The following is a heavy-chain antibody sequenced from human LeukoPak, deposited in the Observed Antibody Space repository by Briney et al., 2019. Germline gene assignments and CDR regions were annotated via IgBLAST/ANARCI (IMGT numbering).Heavy chain of an antibody. J-gene: IGHJ4*02. D-gene: IGHD2-2*02. V-gene: IGHV3-30*02. CDR3: AKDRRDQPLLYGY. CDR1: GFTFSSYG. Sequence: GGSLRLSCAASGFTFSSYGMHWVRQAPGKGLEWVAFIRYDGNNKYYAASMKGRFTISRDNSKNTLYLQMNSLRAEDTAVYYCAKDRRDQPLLYGYWGQGTLVTVSS. CDR2: IRYDGNNK.